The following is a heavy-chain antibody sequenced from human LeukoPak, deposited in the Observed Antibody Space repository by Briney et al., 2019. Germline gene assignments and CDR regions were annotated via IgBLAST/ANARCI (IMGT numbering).Heavy chain of an antibody. J-gene: IGHJ5*02. CDR2: MSYSGRT. V-gene: IGHV4-39*07. Sequence: SETLSLTCTVSGASISSTNYYWGWIRQPPGKGLEWIGSMSYSGRTYYNPSLKTRVTVSLDTSKNQFSLNLISVTAADTAVYYCARSPQGTATTANWLDPWGQGTLVTVSS. CDR1: GASISSTNYY. CDR3: ARSPQGTATTANWLDP. D-gene: IGHD4-17*01.